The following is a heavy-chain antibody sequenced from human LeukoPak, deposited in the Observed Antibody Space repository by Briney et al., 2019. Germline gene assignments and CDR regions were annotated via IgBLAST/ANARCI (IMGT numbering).Heavy chain of an antibody. J-gene: IGHJ3*02. D-gene: IGHD3-22*01. V-gene: IGHV4-59*08. CDR2: IYYSGST. CDR3: ARTIERSTYYYDSSGWRAFDI. CDR1: GGSISSYY. Sequence: PSETLSLTCTVSGGSISSYYWSWIRQPPGKGLEWIGYIYYSGSTNYNPSLKSRVTISVDTSKNQFSLKLSSVTAADTAVYYCARTIERSTYYYDSSGWRAFDIWGQGTMVTVSS.